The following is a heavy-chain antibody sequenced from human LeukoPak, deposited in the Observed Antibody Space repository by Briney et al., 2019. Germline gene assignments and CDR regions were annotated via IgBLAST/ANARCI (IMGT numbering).Heavy chain of an antibody. D-gene: IGHD1-26*01. V-gene: IGHV1-69*13. Sequence: SVKVSCKASGYTFTSYDINWVRQAPGQGLEWMGGIIPIFGTANYAQKFQGRVTITADESTSTAYMELSSLRSEDTAVYYCARASVGATPTPDDYWGQGTLVTVSS. CDR3: ARASVGATPTPDDY. J-gene: IGHJ4*02. CDR1: GYTFTSYD. CDR2: IIPIFGTA.